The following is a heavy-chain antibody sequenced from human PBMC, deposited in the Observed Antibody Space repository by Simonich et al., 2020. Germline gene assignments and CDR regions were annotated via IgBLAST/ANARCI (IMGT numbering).Heavy chain of an antibody. V-gene: IGHV1-2*02. CDR3: ARNGLVGILKAFDI. D-gene: IGHD2-21*01. CDR1: GYTFTGYY. Sequence: QVQLVQSGAEVKKPGASVKVSCKASGYTFTGYYMHWVRQAPGQGLEWMGWSNPNRGGTNYAQKVQGRVTMTRDTSISTAYMELSRLRSDDTAVYYCARNGLVGILKAFDIWGQGTMVTVSS. CDR2: SNPNRGGT. J-gene: IGHJ3*02.